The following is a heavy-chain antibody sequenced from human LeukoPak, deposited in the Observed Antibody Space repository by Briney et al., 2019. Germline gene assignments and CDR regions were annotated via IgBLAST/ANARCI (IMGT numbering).Heavy chain of an antibody. CDR2: IYYSGST. J-gene: IGHJ4*02. Sequence: PSETLSLTCTVSGGSISSSNYYWGWIRQPPGKGLEWIGSIYYSGSTYYNPSLKSRVTMSVDTSKNQFSLKLTSVTAADTAVYYCARHIRQTAPHFDYWGQGTLVTVSS. CDR3: ARHIRQTAPHFDY. CDR1: GGSISSSNYY. V-gene: IGHV4-39*01. D-gene: IGHD2-21*02.